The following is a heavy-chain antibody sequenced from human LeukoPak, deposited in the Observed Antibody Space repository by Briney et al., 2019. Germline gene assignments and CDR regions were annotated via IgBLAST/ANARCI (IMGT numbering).Heavy chain of an antibody. D-gene: IGHD3-22*01. Sequence: GGSLRLSCAASGFTFSSYAMHWVRQAPGKGLEWVAVISYDGSNKYYADSVKGRFTISRDNSKNTLYLQMNSLRAEDTAVYYCARDPPLYYYDSSGPFDYWGQGTLVTVSS. CDR1: GFTFSSYA. J-gene: IGHJ4*02. V-gene: IGHV3-30-3*01. CDR3: ARDPPLYYYDSSGPFDY. CDR2: ISYDGSNK.